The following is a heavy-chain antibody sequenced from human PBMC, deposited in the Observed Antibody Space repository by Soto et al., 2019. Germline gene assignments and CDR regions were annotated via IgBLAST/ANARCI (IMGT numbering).Heavy chain of an antibody. V-gene: IGHV1-69*01. CDR1: GGTFSSYA. CDR2: IIPSFGTA. Sequence: QVQLVQSGAEVKKPGSSVKVSCKASGGTFSSYAISWVRQAPGQGLEWMGGIIPSFGTANYAQKFQGRVTITADESTSAAYMELSRLRSEDTAVYYCARVRRVVTGFSTADYWGQGTLVTVSS. J-gene: IGHJ4*02. CDR3: ARVRRVVTGFSTADY. D-gene: IGHD2-21*02.